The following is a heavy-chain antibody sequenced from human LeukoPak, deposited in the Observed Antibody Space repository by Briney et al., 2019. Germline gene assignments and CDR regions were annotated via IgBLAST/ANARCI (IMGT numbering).Heavy chain of an antibody. D-gene: IGHD1-26*01. CDR2: IYYSGST. CDR3: AKLRRTIVGVSNPVDY. Sequence: PSETLSLTCTVSGGSISSYYWSWIRQPPGKGLEWIGSIYYSGSTHYNPSLKSRVTISVDTSKNQFSLKLTSVTAADTAVYYCAKLRRTIVGVSNPVDYWGQGTLVTVSS. CDR1: GGSISSYY. V-gene: IGHV4-59*05. J-gene: IGHJ4*02.